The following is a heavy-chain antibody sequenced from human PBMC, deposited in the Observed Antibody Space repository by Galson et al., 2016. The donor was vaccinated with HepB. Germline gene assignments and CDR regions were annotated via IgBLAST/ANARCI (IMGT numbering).Heavy chain of an antibody. CDR3: ARKDRRGAFDI. V-gene: IGHV4-59*02. CDR1: GASVTSHY. D-gene: IGHD3-16*01. J-gene: IGHJ3*02. Sequence: ETLSLTCTVSGASVTSHYWTWIRQPPGKGLELIGFIYYTGTTNYNPSLKSRVTLSVDTSKNQFSLRLNSVTAADTAVYYCARKDRRGAFDIWGQGTMVTVSS. CDR2: IYYTGTT.